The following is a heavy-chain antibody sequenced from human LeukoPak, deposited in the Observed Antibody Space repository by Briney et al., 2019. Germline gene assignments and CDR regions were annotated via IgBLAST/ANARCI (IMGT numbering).Heavy chain of an antibody. D-gene: IGHD3-10*01. CDR3: ARGALWFGELSVDY. CDR1: GYTFTGYY. J-gene: IGHJ4*02. CDR2: INPNSGGT. Sequence: ASVKVSCKASGYTFTGYYMHWVRQAPGQGLERMGWINPNSGGTNYAQKFQGWVTMTRDTSISTAYMELSRLRSDDTAVYYCARGALWFGELSVDYWGQGTLVTVSS. V-gene: IGHV1-2*04.